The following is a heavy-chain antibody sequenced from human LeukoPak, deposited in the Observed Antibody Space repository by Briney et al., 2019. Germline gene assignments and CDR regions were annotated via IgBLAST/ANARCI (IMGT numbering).Heavy chain of an antibody. J-gene: IGHJ6*03. V-gene: IGHV4-4*07. CDR3: ARKLSYYYYYMDV. CDR2: IYTSGST. CDR1: GGSISNYY. D-gene: IGHD2-15*01. Sequence: KPSETLSPTCTVSGGSISNYYWSWIRQPAGKGLEWIGRIYTSGSTNYNPSLKSRVTMSIDTSKNQFSLKLSSVTAADTAVYYCARKLSYYYYYMDVWGKGTTVTVSS.